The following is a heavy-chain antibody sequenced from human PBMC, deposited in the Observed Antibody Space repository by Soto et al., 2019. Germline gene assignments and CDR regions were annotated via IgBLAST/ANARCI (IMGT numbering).Heavy chain of an antibody. D-gene: IGHD6-6*01. CDR1: GGSISSGGYY. V-gene: IGHV4-31*03. CDR2: IYYSGST. Sequence: KPSETLSLTCTVSGGSISSGGYYWSWIRQHPGKGLEWIGYIYYSGSTYYNPSLKSRVTISVDTSKNQFSLKLSSVTAADTAVYYCARESRDSSSTFDYWGQGTLVTVSS. CDR3: ARESRDSSSTFDY. J-gene: IGHJ4*02.